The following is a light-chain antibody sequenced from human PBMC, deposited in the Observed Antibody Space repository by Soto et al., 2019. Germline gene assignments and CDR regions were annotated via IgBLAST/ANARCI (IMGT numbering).Light chain of an antibody. V-gene: IGKV3-20*01. CDR3: HQYGSSSWT. CDR2: GAS. CDR1: QSVSSSY. J-gene: IGKJ1*01. Sequence: EIVLTQSPGTLSLSPGERATLSCRASQSVSSSYLAWYQQKPGQAPRLLIYGASSRATGIPDRVSGSVSGTDFALTISRLKPEDLAVDYCHQYGSSSWTFDPGTKVEIK.